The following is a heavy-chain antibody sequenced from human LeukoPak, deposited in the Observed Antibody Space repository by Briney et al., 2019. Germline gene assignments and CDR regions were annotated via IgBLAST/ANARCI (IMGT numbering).Heavy chain of an antibody. D-gene: IGHD3-22*01. CDR2: IYYSGST. Sequence: SETLSLTCTVSGGSISSYYWSWIRQPPGKGLEWIGYIYYSGSTNYNPSLKSRVTISVDTSKNQFSLKLSSVTAADTAVYYCARRNITTITDYYDSSETDAFDIWGQGTMVTVSS. J-gene: IGHJ3*02. CDR1: GGSISSYY. V-gene: IGHV4-59*08. CDR3: ARRNITTITDYYDSSETDAFDI.